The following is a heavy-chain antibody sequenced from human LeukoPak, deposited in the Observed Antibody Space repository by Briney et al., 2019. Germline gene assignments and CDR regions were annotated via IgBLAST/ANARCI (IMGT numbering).Heavy chain of an antibody. CDR3: ARPSQDFWSDY. V-gene: IGHV1-2*02. Sequence: GGSLRLSCAASGFTFSSYGMHWVRQAPGQGLEWMGWINPNSGGTNYAQKFQGRVTMTRDTSISTAYMELSRLRSDDTAVYYCARPSQDFWSDYWGQGTLVTVSS. D-gene: IGHD3-3*01. CDR2: INPNSGGT. CDR1: GFTFSSYG. J-gene: IGHJ4*02.